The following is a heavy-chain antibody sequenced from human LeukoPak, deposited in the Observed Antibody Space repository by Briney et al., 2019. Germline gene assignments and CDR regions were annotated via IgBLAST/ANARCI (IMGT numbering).Heavy chain of an antibody. D-gene: IGHD3-9*01. CDR1: GYNFNNSW. CDR3: SRPGYDLLTGYYY. CDR2: IYPGDSDT. V-gene: IGHV5-51*01. J-gene: IGHJ4*02. Sequence: ESLKISCKGSGYNFNNSWIGWVRQMPGKGLEWMGIIYPGDSDTRYSPSFQGQVTISADKSISTAYLQWSSLMASDTAIYYCSRPGYDLLTGYYYWGQGTLVTVSS.